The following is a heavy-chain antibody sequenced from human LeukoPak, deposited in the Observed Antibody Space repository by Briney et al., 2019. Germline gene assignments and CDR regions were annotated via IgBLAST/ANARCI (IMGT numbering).Heavy chain of an antibody. CDR1: GYSFTYHY. V-gene: IGHV1-46*01. D-gene: IGHD2-15*01. J-gene: IGHJ6*03. CDR2: INPSDGST. Sequence: ASVKVSCKASGYSFTYHYMHWLRQAPGQGLEWIGIINPSDGSTASAQKYQGRVTMTRYMSTSTVSMELRSLRSEDTGVYYCAKGGYCSGGSCYYYYYYMDVWGKGTTVTISS. CDR3: AKGGYCSGGSCYYYYYYMDV.